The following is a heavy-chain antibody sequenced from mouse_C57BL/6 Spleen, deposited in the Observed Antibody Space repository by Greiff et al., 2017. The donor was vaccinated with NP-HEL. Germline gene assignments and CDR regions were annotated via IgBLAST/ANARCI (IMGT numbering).Heavy chain of an antibody. J-gene: IGHJ2*01. Sequence: QVQLQQSGPELVKPGASVKISCKASGYSFTSYYIHWVKQRPGQGLEWIGWIYPGSGNTKYNEKFKGKATLTADTSSSTAYMQLSSLTSEDSAVYYCAREGDDYDEEGYFDYWGQGTTLTVSS. V-gene: IGHV1-66*01. CDR1: GYSFTSYY. CDR2: IYPGSGNT. D-gene: IGHD2-4*01. CDR3: AREGDDYDEEGYFDY.